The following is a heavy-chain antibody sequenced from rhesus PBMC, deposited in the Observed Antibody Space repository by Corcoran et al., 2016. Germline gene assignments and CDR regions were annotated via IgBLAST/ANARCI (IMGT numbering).Heavy chain of an antibody. CDR3: ARGRRGAGTFTDY. J-gene: IGHJ4*01. CDR1: GGTISSGYYY. V-gene: IGHV4S12*01. Sequence: QVQLQESGPGVVKPSETLSLTCAVSGGTISSGYYYWSWIRQPPGKGLEWIGGIYMKRESTNSNPSLKGRVTISKDTSKNQFSLKLSSVTATDTAVYYCARGRRGAGTFTDYWGQGVLVTVSS. CDR2: IYMKREST. D-gene: IGHD1-20*01.